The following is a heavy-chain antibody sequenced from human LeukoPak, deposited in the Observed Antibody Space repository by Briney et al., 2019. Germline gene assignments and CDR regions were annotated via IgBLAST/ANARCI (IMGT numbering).Heavy chain of an antibody. J-gene: IGHJ5*02. D-gene: IGHD3-9*01. V-gene: IGHV1-2*02. CDR3: AGGPYDILTGYPNWFDP. CDR2: INPNSGGT. Sequence: ASVKVSCKASGYTFTGYYMHWVRQAPGQGLEWMGWINPNSGGTNYAQKFQGRVTMTRDTSISTAYMELSRLRSDDTAVYYCAGGPYDILTGYPNWFDPWGQGTLVTVSS. CDR1: GYTFTGYY.